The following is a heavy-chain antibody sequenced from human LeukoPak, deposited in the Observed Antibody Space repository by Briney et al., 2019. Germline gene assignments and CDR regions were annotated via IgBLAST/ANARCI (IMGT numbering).Heavy chain of an antibody. J-gene: IGHJ4*02. CDR1: GFTFSSYE. V-gene: IGHV3-48*03. CDR2: ISSSGSTI. CDR3: ARGGAARPDF. Sequence: PGGSLRLSCAASGFTFSSYEMNWVRQAPGKGLEWVSYISSSGSTIYYADSVKGRLTISRDNAKNSLYLQMNSLRVEDTAVYYCARGGAARPDFWGQGTLVTVSS. D-gene: IGHD6-6*01.